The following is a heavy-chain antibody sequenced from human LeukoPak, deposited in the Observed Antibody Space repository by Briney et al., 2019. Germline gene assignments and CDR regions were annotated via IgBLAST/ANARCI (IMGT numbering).Heavy chain of an antibody. CDR2: INPNSGGT. Sequence: ASVKVSCKASGYTFTGYYMHWVRQAPGQGLEWMGWINPNSGGTNYAQKFQGRVTMTGDTSISTAYMELSRLRSDDTAVYYCAPYLEPHDAFDIWGQGTMVTVSS. CDR3: APYLEPHDAFDI. D-gene: IGHD1-20*01. V-gene: IGHV1-2*02. CDR1: GYTFTGYY. J-gene: IGHJ3*02.